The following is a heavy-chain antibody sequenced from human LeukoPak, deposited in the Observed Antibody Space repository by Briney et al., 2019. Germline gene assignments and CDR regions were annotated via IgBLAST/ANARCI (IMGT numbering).Heavy chain of an antibody. CDR1: GFTFNNDW. D-gene: IGHD3-22*01. V-gene: IGHV3-15*01. CDR3: TTGFYYDSSGYFY. J-gene: IGHJ4*02. CDR2: IKNKNDGGTT. Sequence: GGSVRLSCAASGFTFNNDWMSWVSQAPGKGLEWVGRIKNKNDGGTTDYAAPGKGRFTISRYDSNNTLFLQMNRLKTEDTAVYYCTTGFYYDSSGYFYWGQGTLVTVSS.